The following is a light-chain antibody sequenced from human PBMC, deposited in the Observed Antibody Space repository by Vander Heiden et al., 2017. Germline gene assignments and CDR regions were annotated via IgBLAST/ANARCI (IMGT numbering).Light chain of an antibody. V-gene: IGKV1-5*03. J-gene: IGKJ1*01. Sequence: IQMTQSPSTLSASVVDSVTITSRASQTINSWLAWYQQKPGKGPKLLIYKASTLESGVPSRFSGSGSGTEFTLTVSSLQPDDFAAYYSQQYDSSPWTFGQGTRVEIK. CDR1: QTINSW. CDR2: KAS. CDR3: QQYDSSPWT.